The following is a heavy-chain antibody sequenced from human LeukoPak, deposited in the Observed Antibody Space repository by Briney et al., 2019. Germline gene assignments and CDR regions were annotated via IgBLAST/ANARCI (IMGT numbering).Heavy chain of an antibody. CDR3: ARGAPYSSSWYGY. CDR2: IIPIFGTA. CDR1: GGTFSSYA. Sequence: ASVKVSCKASGGTFSSYAISWVRQAPGQGLEWMGGIIPIFGTANYAQKFQGRVTITADESTSTAYMELSSLRSEDTAVYYCARGAPYSSSWYGYWGQGTLVSVSS. D-gene: IGHD6-13*01. J-gene: IGHJ4*02. V-gene: IGHV1-69*13.